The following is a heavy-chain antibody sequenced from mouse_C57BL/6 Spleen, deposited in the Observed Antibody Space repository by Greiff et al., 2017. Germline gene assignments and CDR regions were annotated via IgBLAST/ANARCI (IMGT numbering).Heavy chain of an antibody. Sequence: VQLQQPGAELVKPGASVKLSCKASGYTFTRYWMHWVKQRPGRGLEWIGRIDPNSGGTKYNEKFKSKATLTVDKPSSTAYMQLSSLTSEDSAVYYCARSFITTVVYWYFDVWGTGTTVTVSS. D-gene: IGHD1-1*01. CDR3: ARSFITTVVYWYFDV. CDR2: IDPNSGGT. V-gene: IGHV1-72*01. J-gene: IGHJ1*03. CDR1: GYTFTRYW.